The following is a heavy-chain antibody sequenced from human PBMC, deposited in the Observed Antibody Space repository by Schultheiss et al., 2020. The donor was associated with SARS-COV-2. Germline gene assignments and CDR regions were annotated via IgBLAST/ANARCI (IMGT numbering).Heavy chain of an antibody. Sequence: SCAASGFTFSSYSMNWVRQAPGKGLEWVSYISSSSSTIYYADSVKGRFTISRDNAKNSLYLQMNSLRAEDTAVYYCARMGVPAAIAGSGLYYYYYMDVWGKGTTVTVSS. V-gene: IGHV3-48*04. D-gene: IGHD2-2*01. J-gene: IGHJ6*03. CDR2: ISSSSSTI. CDR3: ARMGVPAAIAGSGLYYYYYMDV. CDR1: GFTFSSYS.